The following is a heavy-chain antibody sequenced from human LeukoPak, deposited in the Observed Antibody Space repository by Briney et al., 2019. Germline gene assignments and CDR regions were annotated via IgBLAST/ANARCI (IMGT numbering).Heavy chain of an antibody. J-gene: IGHJ4*02. CDR1: GGSFSSYY. CDR3: ARYSSSWYDY. D-gene: IGHD6-13*01. CDR2: IYYSGST. Sequence: PSEPLSLTCTVSGGSFSSYYWSWVRQPPGKGLEWIGYIYYSGSTNYNPSLKSRVTISVDTSKNQFSLKLSSLTAADTAVYYCARYSSSWYDYWGLGTLVTVSS. V-gene: IGHV4-59*08.